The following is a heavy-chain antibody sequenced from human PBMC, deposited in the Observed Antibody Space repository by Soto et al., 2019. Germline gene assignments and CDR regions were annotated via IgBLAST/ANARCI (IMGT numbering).Heavy chain of an antibody. Sequence: ASVKVSWKAAGYTFSGYYMHWVRQAPGQGLEWMGWINPNSGGTNYAQKFQGRVTMTRDTSISTAYMELSRLRSDDTAVYYCAREENCSSTSCYFLYYYYGMDVWGKGTTVTSPQ. V-gene: IGHV1-2*02. CDR3: AREENCSSTSCYFLYYYYGMDV. CDR2: INPNSGGT. CDR1: GYTFSGYY. D-gene: IGHD2-2*01. J-gene: IGHJ6*04.